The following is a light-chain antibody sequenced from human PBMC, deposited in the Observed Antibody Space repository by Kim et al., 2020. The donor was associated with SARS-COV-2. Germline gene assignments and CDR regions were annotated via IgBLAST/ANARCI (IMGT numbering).Light chain of an antibody. CDR3: IQHNTYPIT. CDR2: GAS. V-gene: IGKV1-17*01. CDR1: QDIGND. Sequence: ASVGDRVTIPCRASQDIGNDLVWYQQNPGRAPKRLIYGASSLQSGVPSRFSGSGSGTEFTLTISSLQPEDFATYFCIQHNTYPITFGQGTRLEIK. J-gene: IGKJ5*01.